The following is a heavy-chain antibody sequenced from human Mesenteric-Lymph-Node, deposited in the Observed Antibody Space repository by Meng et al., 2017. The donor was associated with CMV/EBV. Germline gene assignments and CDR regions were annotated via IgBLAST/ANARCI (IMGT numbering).Heavy chain of an antibody. Sequence: GGSLRLSCAASGFTLSSYAMSWVRQAPGKGLEWVSAISGSGGSTYYADSVKGRFTISRDNSKNTLYLQMNSLRAEDTAVYYCAKDLLSRIKAFPVVGVPAAKDYWGQGTLVTVSS. CDR2: ISGSGGST. CDR3: AKDLLSRIKAFPVVGVPAAKDY. J-gene: IGHJ4*02. D-gene: IGHD2-2*01. CDR1: GFTLSSYA. V-gene: IGHV3-23*01.